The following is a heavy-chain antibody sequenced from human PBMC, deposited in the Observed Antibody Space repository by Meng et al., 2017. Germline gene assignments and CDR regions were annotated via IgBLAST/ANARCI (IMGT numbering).Heavy chain of an antibody. J-gene: IGHJ4*02. CDR2: IDTKTGNP. V-gene: IGHV7-4-1*02. CDR1: GYTLPSYA. CDR3: TRDGYSDCSRTSCFDS. D-gene: IGHD2-2*01. Sequence: QVQLVQSWFGFRKPGASVKVSFKASGYTLPSYAINWLRQAPGQGLQWMGWIDTKTGNPTYVPGFTGRLVFSLDTSVSTAYLQISGLKADDTAVYYCTRDGYSDCSRTSCFDSWGQGTLVTVSS.